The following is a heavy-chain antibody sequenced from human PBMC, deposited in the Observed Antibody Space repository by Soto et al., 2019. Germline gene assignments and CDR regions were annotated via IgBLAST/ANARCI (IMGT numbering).Heavy chain of an antibody. J-gene: IGHJ6*02. CDR1: GYSFTSYW. D-gene: IGHD5-12*01. V-gene: IGHV5-10-1*01. CDR2: IDPSDSYT. Sequence: GESLKISCKGSGYSFTSYWISWVRQMPGKCLEWMGRIDPSDSYTNYSPSFQGHVTISADKSISTAYLQWSSLKASDTAMYYCARGGIVATKAFYGMDVWGQGTTVTVSS. CDR3: ARGGIVATKAFYGMDV.